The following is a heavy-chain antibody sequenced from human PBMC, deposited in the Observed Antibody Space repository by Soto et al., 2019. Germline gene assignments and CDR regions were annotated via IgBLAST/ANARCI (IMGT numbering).Heavy chain of an antibody. J-gene: IGHJ6*03. V-gene: IGHV3-21*01. Sequence: GGSLRLPCAASGFTFSSYSMNWVRQAPGKGLEWVSSISSSSSYIYYADSVKGRFTISRDNAKNSLYLQMNSLRAEDTAVYYCARDDHCSGGSCYYMDVWGKGTTVTVSS. D-gene: IGHD2-15*01. CDR2: ISSSSSYI. CDR1: GFTFSSYS. CDR3: ARDDHCSGGSCYYMDV.